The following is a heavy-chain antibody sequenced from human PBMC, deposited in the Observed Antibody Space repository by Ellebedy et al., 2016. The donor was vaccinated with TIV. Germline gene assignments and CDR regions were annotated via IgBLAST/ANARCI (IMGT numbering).Heavy chain of an antibody. CDR2: INSNSGGT. CDR3: ARDGYTTAFDY. V-gene: IGHV1-2*04. Sequence: ASVKVSCKASGYTFTGYYMHWVRQAPGQGLEWMGWINSNSGGTNYAQKSLGCVTMTRDTYIRTAYMELSRLTSDDTAVYYCARDGYTTAFDYWGQGTLVTVSS. CDR1: GYTFTGYY. D-gene: IGHD5-24*01. J-gene: IGHJ4*02.